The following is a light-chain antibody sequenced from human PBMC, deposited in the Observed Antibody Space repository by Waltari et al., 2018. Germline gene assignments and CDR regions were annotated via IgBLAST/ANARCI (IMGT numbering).Light chain of an antibody. CDR3: QSYDSSLSANV. V-gene: IGLV1-40*01. CDR2: GNG. CDR1: SSNIGAGYD. Sequence: QSVLTQPPSVSGAPGQRVTISCTGSSSNIGAGYDVHWYQQLPGTAPKLLIYGNGNRPSGVPDRFSGSKSGTSASLAITGLQAEDEADYYCQSYDSSLSANVFGSGTKVTVL. J-gene: IGLJ6*01.